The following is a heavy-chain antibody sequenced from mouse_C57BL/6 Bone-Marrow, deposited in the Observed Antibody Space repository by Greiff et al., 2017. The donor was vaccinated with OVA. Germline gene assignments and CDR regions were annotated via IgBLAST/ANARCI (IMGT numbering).Heavy chain of an antibody. Sequence: VQLQQSGAELARPGASVKMSCKASGYPFTSYKMHWVKQRPGPGLEWIGYINPSSGYTKYNQKFKDKATLTADKSSSTAYMQLSSLTSEDSAVYYCARSGSFVFAYWGQGTLVTVSA. CDR3: ARSGSFVFAY. D-gene: IGHD1-1*02. CDR2: INPSSGYT. CDR1: GYPFTSYK. V-gene: IGHV1-4*01. J-gene: IGHJ3*01.